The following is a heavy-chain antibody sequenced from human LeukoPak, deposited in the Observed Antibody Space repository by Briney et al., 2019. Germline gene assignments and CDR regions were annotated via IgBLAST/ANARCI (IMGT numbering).Heavy chain of an antibody. CDR1: GYGFGYSFTSHW. Sequence: GESLKISCKGSGYGFGYSFTSHWIVWVRQMPGKGLEWMGIIYPRDSNTIYSPSFQGQVTISVDTSIHTAYLQWISLKASDTAMYYCARHPIAAGGAYNWFEPWGQGTLVTVSS. V-gene: IGHV5-51*01. J-gene: IGHJ5*02. CDR3: ARHPIAAGGAYNWFEP. D-gene: IGHD6-13*01. CDR2: IYPRDSNT.